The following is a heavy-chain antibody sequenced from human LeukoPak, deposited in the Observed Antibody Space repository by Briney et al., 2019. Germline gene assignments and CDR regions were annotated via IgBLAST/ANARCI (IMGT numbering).Heavy chain of an antibody. CDR3: ARVIAGYWYFDL. Sequence: GGSLRLSCAASGFTVSSNYMSWVRQAPGKGLEWVSVIYSGGSTYYADSVKGRFTISRDNSKNTLYLQMNSLRAEDTAVYHCARVIAGYWYFDLWGRGTLVTVSS. CDR1: GFTVSSNY. D-gene: IGHD3-22*01. CDR2: IYSGGST. V-gene: IGHV3-53*01. J-gene: IGHJ2*01.